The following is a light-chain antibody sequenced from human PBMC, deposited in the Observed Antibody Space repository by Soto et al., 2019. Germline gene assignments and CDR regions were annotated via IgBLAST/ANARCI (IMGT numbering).Light chain of an antibody. CDR3: QQYNNWPHT. Sequence: EVAMTQSPTTLSASPGARVTLSCRARQTISKNLAWYRKKTGQAPSLLIYGISTRSTGLPARFSGIGSGTEFTFTISSLQSDDFALYDFQQYNNWPHTFGQGTKLEIK. CDR2: GIS. CDR1: QTISKN. V-gene: IGKV3-15*01. J-gene: IGKJ2*01.